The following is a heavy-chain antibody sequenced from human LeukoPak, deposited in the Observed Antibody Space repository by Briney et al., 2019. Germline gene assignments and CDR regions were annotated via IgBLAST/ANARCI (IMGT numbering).Heavy chain of an antibody. CDR2: ISSSGSTI. Sequence: GGSLRLSCAASGFTFSDYYMSWIRQAPGKGLEWVSYISSSGSTIYYADSVKGRFTISRDNAKNSLYLRMNSLRAEDTAVYYCARDRITIFGVVTYYYYYYMDVWGKGTTVTVSS. V-gene: IGHV3-11*01. J-gene: IGHJ6*03. D-gene: IGHD3-3*01. CDR3: ARDRITIFGVVTYYYYYYMDV. CDR1: GFTFSDYY.